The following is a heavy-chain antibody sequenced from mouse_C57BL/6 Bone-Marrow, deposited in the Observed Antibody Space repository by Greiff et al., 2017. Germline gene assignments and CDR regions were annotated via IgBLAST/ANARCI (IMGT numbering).Heavy chain of an antibody. CDR3: ARDGSSLYWYCDV. D-gene: IGHD1-1*01. J-gene: IGHJ1*03. CDR2: IYPRRGNT. CDR1: GYTFTSYG. V-gene: IGHV1-81*01. Sequence: QVQLQQSGAELARPGASVKLSCKASGYTFTSYGISWVKQRTGQGLEWIGEIYPRRGNTYYNEKFKGKATLTADKSSSTAYMELRSLTSEDSAVYFCARDGSSLYWYCDVWGTGTTVTVSS.